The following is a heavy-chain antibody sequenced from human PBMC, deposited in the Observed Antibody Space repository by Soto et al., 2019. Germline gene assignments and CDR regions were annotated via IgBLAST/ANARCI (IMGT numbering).Heavy chain of an antibody. D-gene: IGHD3-10*01. V-gene: IGHV1-69*06. CDR3: ARSPGVFDY. CDR2: LVPVFGTA. Sequence: QVQLVQSGAEVKKPESSVKVSCKASGGTFSSLAISWVRQAPGQGLEWMGGLVPVFGTANYAQKFQDRVTITADKSTSTSYMELSSQRSEDTAVYYCARSPGVFDYWGQGTLVTVSS. J-gene: IGHJ4*02. CDR1: GGTFSSLA.